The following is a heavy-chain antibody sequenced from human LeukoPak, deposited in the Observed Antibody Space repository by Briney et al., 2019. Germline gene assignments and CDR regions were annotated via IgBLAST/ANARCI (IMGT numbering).Heavy chain of an antibody. CDR1: GGSFSGYY. CDR3: ARGVWWGIDAFDI. Sequence: SETLSPTCAVYGGSFSGYYWSWIRQPPRKGLEWIGEINHSGSTNYNPSLKSRVTISVDTSKNQFSLKLSSVTAADTAVYYCARGVWWGIDAFDIWGQGTMVTVSS. J-gene: IGHJ3*02. D-gene: IGHD2-21*01. V-gene: IGHV4-34*01. CDR2: INHSGST.